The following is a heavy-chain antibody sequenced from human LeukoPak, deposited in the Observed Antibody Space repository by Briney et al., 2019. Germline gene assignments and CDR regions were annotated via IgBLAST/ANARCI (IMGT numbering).Heavy chain of an antibody. CDR1: GYTFTGYY. V-gene: IGHV1-2*02. D-gene: IGHD3-10*01. J-gene: IGHJ4*02. CDR2: INPNSGGT. CDR3: ARITMVRGEEIFDY. Sequence: ASVKVSCKASGYTFTGYYMHWVGQAPGQGLEGMGWINPNSGGTNYAQKFQGRVTMTRDTSISTAYMELSRLRSDDTAVYYCARITMVRGEEIFDYWGQGTLVTVSS.